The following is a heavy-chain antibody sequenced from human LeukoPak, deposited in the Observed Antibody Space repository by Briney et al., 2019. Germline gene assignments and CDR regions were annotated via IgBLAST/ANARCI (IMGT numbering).Heavy chain of an antibody. J-gene: IGHJ4*02. CDR1: GFTVNTNL. V-gene: IGHV3-66*01. CDR3: ARALQPGPYFDF. CDR2: VYSGGDT. D-gene: IGHD1-14*01. Sequence: PGGSLRLSCAASGFTVNTNLMSWVRQAPGKGLEWVSIVYSGGDTYYADAVKGRFTISRDNSKNTLYLQMNTLRADDTAVYYCARALQPGPYFDFWGQGTLVTVSS.